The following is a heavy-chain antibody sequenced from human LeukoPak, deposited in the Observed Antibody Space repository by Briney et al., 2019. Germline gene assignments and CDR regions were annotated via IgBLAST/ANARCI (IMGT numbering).Heavy chain of an antibody. CDR1: GFIFSSYA. V-gene: IGHV3-23*01. D-gene: IGHD2-8*01. CDR2: ITYNGGTT. Sequence: PGGSLRLSCAASGFIFSSYAVSWVRQAPGKGPEWVSGITYNGGTTFYADSVKGRFTISRDNSKNTLYLQMNSLRVEDTAVYCCAKVHEPFCTNGMCYDRPQYFDYWGQGTLVTVSS. CDR3: AKVHEPFCTNGMCYDRPQYFDY. J-gene: IGHJ4*02.